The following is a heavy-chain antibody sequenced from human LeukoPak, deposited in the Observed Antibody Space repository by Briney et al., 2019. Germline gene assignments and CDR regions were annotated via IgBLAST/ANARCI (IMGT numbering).Heavy chain of an antibody. J-gene: IGHJ4*02. D-gene: IGHD6-19*01. CDR2: ISSSGSTI. Sequence: GGSLRLSCAASGFTFSDYYMSWIRQAPGKGLEWGSYISSSGSTIYYADSVKGRFTISRDNAKNSLYLQMNSLRAEDTAVYYCARDRVASSGWSGGSIDYWGQGTLVTVSS. V-gene: IGHV3-11*01. CDR1: GFTFSDYY. CDR3: ARDRVASSGWSGGSIDY.